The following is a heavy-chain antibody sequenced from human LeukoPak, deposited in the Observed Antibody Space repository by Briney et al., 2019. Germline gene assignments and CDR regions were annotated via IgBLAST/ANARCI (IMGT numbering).Heavy chain of an antibody. CDR2: IYYSGNT. D-gene: IGHD5-18*01. Sequence: SETLSLTCTVSGGSISTYYRSWIRQPPGKGLEWIGYIYYSGNTNYNPALKSRVTISLDTTKNQFSLKLNSMTAADTAVYYCARGIHLSADRLWYYYAMDVWGQGTAVTVSS. V-gene: IGHV4-59*01. CDR3: ARGIHLSADRLWYYYAMDV. J-gene: IGHJ6*02. CDR1: GGSISTYY.